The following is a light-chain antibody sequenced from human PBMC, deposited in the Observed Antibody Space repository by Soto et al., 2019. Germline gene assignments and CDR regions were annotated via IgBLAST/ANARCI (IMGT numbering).Light chain of an antibody. Sequence: QLVLTQSPSASASLGASVKLTCTLSSGHSSYAIAWHQQQPEKGPRYLMKLSSDGSHSKGDGIPDRFSGSSSGAERYLTISSLQPEDEADYYCQTWDTGARVVFGGGTKLTVL. J-gene: IGLJ2*01. V-gene: IGLV4-69*01. CDR2: LSSDGSH. CDR1: SGHSSYA. CDR3: QTWDTGARVV.